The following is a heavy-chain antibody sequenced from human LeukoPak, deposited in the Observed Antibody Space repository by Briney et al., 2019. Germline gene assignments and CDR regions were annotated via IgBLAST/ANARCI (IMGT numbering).Heavy chain of an antibody. CDR1: GGSFSGYY. Sequence: SETLSLTCAVYGGSFSGYYWSWIRQPPGKGLEWIGEINHSGSTNYNPSLKSRVTISVDTSKNQFSLKLSSVTAADTAVYYCAGIATGLNRFDPWGQGTLVTVSS. V-gene: IGHV4-34*01. J-gene: IGHJ5*02. CDR2: INHSGST. D-gene: IGHD6-13*01. CDR3: AGIATGLNRFDP.